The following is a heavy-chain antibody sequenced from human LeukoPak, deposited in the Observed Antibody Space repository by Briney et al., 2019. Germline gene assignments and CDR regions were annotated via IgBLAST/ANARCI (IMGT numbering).Heavy chain of an antibody. J-gene: IGHJ5*02. D-gene: IGHD2-15*01. CDR3: ARDLGIVVVAATPTSPWFDP. Sequence: ASVKVSCKASGYTFTGYYMHWVRQAPGQGLEWMGWINPNSGGTNYAQKFQGRVTTTRDTSISTAYMELSRLRSDDTAVYYCARDLGIVVVAATPTSPWFDPWGQGTLVTVSS. CDR1: GYTFTGYY. CDR2: INPNSGGT. V-gene: IGHV1-2*02.